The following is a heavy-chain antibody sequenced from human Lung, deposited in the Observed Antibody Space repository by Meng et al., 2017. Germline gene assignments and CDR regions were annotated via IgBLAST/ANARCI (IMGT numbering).Heavy chain of an antibody. D-gene: IGHD2-21*01. J-gene: IGHJ4*02. CDR1: GYTFTAYY. CDR2: INPNSGGT. V-gene: IGHV1-2*06. Sequence: QVQRVQSGADGKKPGASVKDPCKASGYTFTAYYIHWVRQAPGQGLEWMGRINPNSGGTNFAQKFQGRVIMTRDTSISTAYMELSSLGFDDTAVYYCAKALGWGSSPDYWGQGILVTVSS. CDR3: AKALGWGSSPDY.